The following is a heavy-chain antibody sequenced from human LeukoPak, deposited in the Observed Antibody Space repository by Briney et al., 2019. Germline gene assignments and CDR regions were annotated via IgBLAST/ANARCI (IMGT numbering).Heavy chain of an antibody. D-gene: IGHD3-10*01. CDR3: ARDRVRGVIITCSY. J-gene: IGHJ4*02. CDR2: ISYDGSNK. Sequence: PGGSLRLSCAASGLTFTNVYMNWIRQAPGKGLEWVAVISYDGSNKYYADSVKGRFTISRDNSKNTLYLQMNSLRAEDTAVYYCARDRVRGVIITCSYWGQGTLVTVSS. CDR1: GLTFTNVY. V-gene: IGHV3-30-3*01.